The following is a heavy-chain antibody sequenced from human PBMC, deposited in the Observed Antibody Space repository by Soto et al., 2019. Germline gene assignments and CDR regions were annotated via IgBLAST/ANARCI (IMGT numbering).Heavy chain of an antibody. V-gene: IGHV4-34*01. D-gene: IGHD3-3*01. J-gene: IGHJ4*02. CDR3: ARVRGLTIFGVVRRFDY. CDR1: GGSFSGYY. CDR2: INHSGST. Sequence: SETLSLTCAVYGGSFSGYYWSWIRQPPGKGLEWIGEINHSGSTNYNPSLKSRVTISVDTSKNQFSLKLSSVTAADTAVYYCARVRGLTIFGVVRRFDYWGQGTLVTVSS.